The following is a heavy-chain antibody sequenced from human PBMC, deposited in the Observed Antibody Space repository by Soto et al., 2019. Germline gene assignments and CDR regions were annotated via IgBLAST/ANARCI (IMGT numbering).Heavy chain of an antibody. J-gene: IGHJ6*01. V-gene: IGHV5-51*01. CDR1: GYTFSTNW. CDR3: ARCPDYDFWRGPRYGMDV. Sequence: GESRKISCEAFGYTFSTNWIAWVRQMPGKGLEWMCMIYPVDSDTMYGPSFQGHVTISVDKSNATAYLQWSSLRASDSATYYCARCPDYDFWRGPRYGMDVWGQGTTVTVSS. CDR2: IYPVDSDT. D-gene: IGHD3-3*01.